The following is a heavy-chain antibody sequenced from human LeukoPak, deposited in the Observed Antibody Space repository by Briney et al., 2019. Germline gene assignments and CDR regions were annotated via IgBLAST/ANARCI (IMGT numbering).Heavy chain of an antibody. CDR1: GYTLTQLS. D-gene: IGHD3-3*01. Sequence: ASVKVSCKVSGYTLTQLSVHWVRQAPGKGLEWMGGFDVEDGEIIYAQKFQGGVTMTEDTSTDTAYMEPSSLRSEDTAVYYCATNRQIMILGVVIMPAFDIWGQGTVVTVSS. J-gene: IGHJ3*02. CDR2: FDVEDGEI. V-gene: IGHV1-24*01. CDR3: ATNRQIMILGVVIMPAFDI.